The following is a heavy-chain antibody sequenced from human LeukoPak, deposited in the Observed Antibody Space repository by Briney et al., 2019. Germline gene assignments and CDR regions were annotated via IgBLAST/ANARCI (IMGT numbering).Heavy chain of an antibody. Sequence: GGSLRLSCVASGFTFSSFGMHWVRQAPGKGLEWVALISSVGTSDYYADSLKGRFTISRDNSKNTLCLQMNSLRPEDTAMYYCAKLSYDTSAYHEDYWGQGTLVTVSS. CDR1: GFTFSSFG. D-gene: IGHD3-22*01. CDR3: AKLSYDTSAYHEDY. CDR2: ISSVGTSD. V-gene: IGHV3-30*18. J-gene: IGHJ4*02.